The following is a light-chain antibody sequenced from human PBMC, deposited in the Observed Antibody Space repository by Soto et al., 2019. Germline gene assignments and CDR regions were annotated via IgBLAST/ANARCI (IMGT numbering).Light chain of an antibody. CDR1: QSVRRN. CDR3: QQYKNWPRT. V-gene: IGKV3-15*01. J-gene: IGKJ2*01. CDR2: GAS. Sequence: EIVMTQYPATLSVSPGERATVSCRASQSVRRNLAWYQQKPGQAPRLLIYGASTRATGIPARVSGSGSGTEFTLTIGRLQAEDVAVYYCQQYKNWPRTFGQGTKLAIK.